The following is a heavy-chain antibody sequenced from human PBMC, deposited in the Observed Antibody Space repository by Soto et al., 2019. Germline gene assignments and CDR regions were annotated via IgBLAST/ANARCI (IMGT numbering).Heavy chain of an antibody. J-gene: IGHJ4*02. CDR3: ARAFGTEEFDY. CDR1: GYTFASHA. Sequence: GASVKVSCEASGYTFASHAIHWVRQAPGQRPEWMGWIIAGNGHTEYSQKFQGRVTITSDTSATTAYMELSSLTSEDTAVYYCARAFGTEEFDYWGQGSLVTVSS. CDR2: IIAGNGHT. V-gene: IGHV1-3*01. D-gene: IGHD1-1*01.